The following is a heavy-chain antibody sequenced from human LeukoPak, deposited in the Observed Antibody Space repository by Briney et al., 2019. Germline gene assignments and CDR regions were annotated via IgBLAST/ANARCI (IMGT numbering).Heavy chain of an antibody. CDR3: ARDLPRITMVRGATFDP. J-gene: IGHJ5*02. CDR1: GGSISSGGYY. Sequence: RTSETLSLTCTVSGGSISSGGYYWSWIRQHPGKGLEWIGYIYYSGSTYYNPSLKSRVTISVDTSKNQFSLKLSSVTAADTAVYYCARDLPRITMVRGATFDPWGQGTLVTVSS. CDR2: IYYSGST. D-gene: IGHD3-10*01. V-gene: IGHV4-31*03.